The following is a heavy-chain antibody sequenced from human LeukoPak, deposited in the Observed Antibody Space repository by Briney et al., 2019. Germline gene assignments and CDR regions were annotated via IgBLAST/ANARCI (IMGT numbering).Heavy chain of an antibody. D-gene: IGHD2-2*01. CDR2: ISAYNGNT. CDR1: GYTFTSYG. V-gene: IGHV1-18*01. J-gene: IGHJ4*02. CDR3: ARDQPPGYCSSTSCRSLYFDY. Sequence: ASVKVSCKASGYTFTSYGISWVRQAPGQGPEWMGWISAYNGNTNYAQKLQGRVTMTTNTSTSTAYMELRSLRSDDTAVYYCARDQPPGYCSSTSCRSLYFDYWGQGTLVTVSS.